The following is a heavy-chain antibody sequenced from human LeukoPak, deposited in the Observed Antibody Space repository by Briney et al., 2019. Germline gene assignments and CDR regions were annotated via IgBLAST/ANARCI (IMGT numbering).Heavy chain of an antibody. Sequence: GASVKVSCKASGYTFTTYAIHWVRQAPEQGLEWMGVIDAGNGNTKYSEKFQDRVTITRDTSATTAYLELSSLVSEDTAIYYCAGRYYHSSGYVLLDYWGQGTLVTVSS. J-gene: IGHJ4*02. V-gene: IGHV1-3*01. CDR3: AGRYYHSSGYVLLDY. CDR1: GYTFTTYA. D-gene: IGHD3-22*01. CDR2: IDAGNGNT.